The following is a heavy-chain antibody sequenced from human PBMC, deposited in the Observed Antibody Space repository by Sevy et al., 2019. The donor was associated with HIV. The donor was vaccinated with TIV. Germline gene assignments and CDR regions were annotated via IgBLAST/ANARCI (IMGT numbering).Heavy chain of an antibody. CDR3: ARGGYTYGKGYFDY. V-gene: IGHV4-38-2*01. CDR2: IYHSGST. J-gene: IGHJ4*02. CDR1: GYSISSGYY. Sequence: SENLSLTCGVSGYSISSGYYWGWIRQPPGKGLERIGSIYHSGSTYSNPSLKSRVTISVDTSKNQFSLKLSSVTAADTAQCYCARGGYTYGKGYFDYWGQGTLVTVSS. D-gene: IGHD5-18*01.